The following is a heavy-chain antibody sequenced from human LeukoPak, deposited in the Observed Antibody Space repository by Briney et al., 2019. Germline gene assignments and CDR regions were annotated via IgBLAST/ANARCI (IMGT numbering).Heavy chain of an antibody. CDR3: AKDQVWIVVGSFDY. CDR1: GFTFSSYA. Sequence: GGSLRLSCAASGFTFSSYAMSWVRQAPGKGLEWVSGISGSGGSTYYADSVKGRFTITRDNSKNTLYLQMTSLRAEDTAVYYCAKDQVWIVVGSFDYWGQGSLVTVSS. D-gene: IGHD3-22*01. CDR2: ISGSGGST. J-gene: IGHJ4*02. V-gene: IGHV3-23*01.